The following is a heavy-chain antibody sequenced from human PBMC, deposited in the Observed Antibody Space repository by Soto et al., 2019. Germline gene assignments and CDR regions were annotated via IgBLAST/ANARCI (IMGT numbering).Heavy chain of an antibody. J-gene: IGHJ4*01. D-gene: IGHD2-15*01. CDR3: VKGNQLLRYYFEF. Sequence: SVGSVRLSCSVSGFTFSNYAMHWVRQAPGKGLEYVSGITSDGDSTWHADSVKDRFTISRDNSKNTLFLQMSSLRVEDTAIYFCVKGNQLLRYYFEFWGPGTLVTVSS. CDR1: GFTFSNYA. V-gene: IGHV3-64D*06. CDR2: ITSDGDST.